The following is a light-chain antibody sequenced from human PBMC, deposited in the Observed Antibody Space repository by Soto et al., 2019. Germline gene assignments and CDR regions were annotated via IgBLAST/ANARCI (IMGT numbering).Light chain of an antibody. V-gene: IGKV2-30*01. J-gene: IGKJ1*01. Sequence: DVVMTQSPLSLPVTLGQPASISCRSSQSLVYSDGNAYLNWFQQRPGQSPRSLIYKASNRYCGVPFTFSGSGSVTDFTYQFNCGEAGDVEMYHCMEGTHWPPKFGRGTRVE. CDR1: QSLVYSDGNAY. CDR2: KAS. CDR3: MEGTHWPPK.